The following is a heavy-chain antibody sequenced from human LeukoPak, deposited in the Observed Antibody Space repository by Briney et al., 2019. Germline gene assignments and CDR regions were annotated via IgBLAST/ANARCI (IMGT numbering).Heavy chain of an antibody. CDR1: GFTFSIYG. CDR2: IRYDGTNK. D-gene: IGHD4-17*01. CDR3: AKDSTNYADYARPDF. V-gene: IGHV3-30*02. J-gene: IGHJ4*02. Sequence: GGSLRLSCAASGFTFSIYGMHWVRQAPGKGLEWVAFIRYDGTNKYYADSVKGQFTISRDNSKNTLYLQMNSLRPENTAVYYCAKDSTNYADYARPDFWGQGTLVTVSS.